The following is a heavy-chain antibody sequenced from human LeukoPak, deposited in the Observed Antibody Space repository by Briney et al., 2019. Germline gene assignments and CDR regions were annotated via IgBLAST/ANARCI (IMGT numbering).Heavy chain of an antibody. CDR3: AKAIAAAGTGNGMDV. J-gene: IGHJ6*02. V-gene: IGHV3-9*01. D-gene: IGHD6-13*01. CDR1: GFTFDDYA. CDR2: ISWNSGSI. Sequence: PGGSLRLSCAASGFTFDDYAMHWVRQAPGKGLEWVSGISWNSGSIGYADSVKGRFTISRDNAKNSLYLQMNSLRAEDTALYYCAKAIAAAGTGNGMDVWGQGTTVTVSS.